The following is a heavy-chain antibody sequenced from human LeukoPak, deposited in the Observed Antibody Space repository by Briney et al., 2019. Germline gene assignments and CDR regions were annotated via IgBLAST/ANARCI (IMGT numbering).Heavy chain of an antibody. V-gene: IGHV3-30-3*01. D-gene: IGHD3-22*01. CDR1: GFTFSSYA. CDR3: AREGPRLGLIDYYYMDV. CDR2: ISYDGSNK. J-gene: IGHJ6*03. Sequence: PGGSLRLSCAASGFTFSSYAMHWVRQAPGKGLEWVAVISYDGSNKYYADSVKGRFTISRDNSKNTLYLQMNSLRAEDTAVYYCAREGPRLGLIDYYYMDVWGKGTTVTVSS.